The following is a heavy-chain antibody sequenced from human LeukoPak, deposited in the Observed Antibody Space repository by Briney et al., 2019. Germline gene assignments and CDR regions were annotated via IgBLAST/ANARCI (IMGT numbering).Heavy chain of an antibody. V-gene: IGHV3-30-3*01. CDR2: ISYDGSNK. CDR1: GFTFSSYA. Sequence: GGSLRLSCAASGFTFSSYATHWVRQAPGKGLEWVAVISYDGSNKYYADSVKGRFTIPRDNSKNTLYLQMNSLRAEDTAVYYCARVTSEGDFDYWGQGTLVTVSS. J-gene: IGHJ4*02. CDR3: ARVTSEGDFDY.